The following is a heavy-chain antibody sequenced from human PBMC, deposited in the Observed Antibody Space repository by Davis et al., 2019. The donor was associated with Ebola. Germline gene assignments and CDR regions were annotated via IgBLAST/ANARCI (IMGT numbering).Heavy chain of an antibody. CDR1: GGSLRGDY. J-gene: IGHJ5*02. D-gene: IGHD1-26*01. Sequence: SETLSLTCAVYGGSLRGDYWSWIRRPPGRGLEWVGAINHRGSTNYNPSLKSRVTISEDTSKNQFSLRLTSVTPADTAVYYCARGGQGVGAGRWLDPWGQGNLVIVSS. CDR3: ARGGQGVGAGRWLDP. CDR2: INHRGST. V-gene: IGHV4-34*01.